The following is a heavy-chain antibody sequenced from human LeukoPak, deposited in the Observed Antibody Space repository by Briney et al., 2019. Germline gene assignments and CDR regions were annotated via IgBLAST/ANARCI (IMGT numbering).Heavy chain of an antibody. Sequence: SETLSLTCAVYGGSFSGYYWSWIRQPPGKGLEWLGEINHSGSTNYHPSLKCRVAISVDTSKNQFSLKLSSVTAADTAVYYCATLKRWGQGTLVTVSS. CDR1: GGSFSGYY. CDR2: INHSGST. V-gene: IGHV4-34*01. J-gene: IGHJ4*02. CDR3: ATLKR.